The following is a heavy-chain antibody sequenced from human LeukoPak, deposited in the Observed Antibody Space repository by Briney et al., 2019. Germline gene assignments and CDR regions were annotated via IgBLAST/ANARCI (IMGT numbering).Heavy chain of an antibody. CDR3: ARERRDGYKVYFDY. CDR1: GDSISSSNW. Sequence: PSETLSLTCAVSGDSISSSNWWSWVRQPPGKGLEWIGEIYHSGSTNYNPSLKSRVTISVDKSKNQFSLKLSSVTAADTAVYYCARERRDGYKVYFDYWGQGTLVTVSS. J-gene: IGHJ4*02. CDR2: IYHSGST. D-gene: IGHD5-24*01. V-gene: IGHV4-4*02.